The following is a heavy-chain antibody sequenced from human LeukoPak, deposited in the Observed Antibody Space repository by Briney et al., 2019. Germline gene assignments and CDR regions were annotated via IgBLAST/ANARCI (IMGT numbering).Heavy chain of an antibody. D-gene: IGHD3-9*01. V-gene: IGHV3-48*03. Sequence: GGSLRLSCAASGFTFSSYEMNWVRQAPGKGLEWVSYISSSGSTIYYADSVKGRFTISRDNAKNSLYLQMNSLRAEDTAVYYCARAELRYFDDSPMDVWGQGTTVTVSS. CDR1: GFTFSSYE. J-gene: IGHJ6*02. CDR2: ISSSGSTI. CDR3: ARAELRYFDDSPMDV.